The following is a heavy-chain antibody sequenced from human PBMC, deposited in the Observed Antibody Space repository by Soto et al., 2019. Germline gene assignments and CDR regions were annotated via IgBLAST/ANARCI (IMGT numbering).Heavy chain of an antibody. Sequence: GGSLRLSCAASGFTFSNAWMSWVRQAPGKGLEWVGRIKSKTDGGTTDYAAPVKGRFTISRDDSKNTLYLQMNSLKTEDTAVYYCTTDARIYYYDSSGYYYFDYWGQGTLVTVSS. D-gene: IGHD3-22*01. CDR2: IKSKTDGGTT. V-gene: IGHV3-15*01. CDR1: GFTFSNAW. J-gene: IGHJ4*02. CDR3: TTDARIYYYDSSGYYYFDY.